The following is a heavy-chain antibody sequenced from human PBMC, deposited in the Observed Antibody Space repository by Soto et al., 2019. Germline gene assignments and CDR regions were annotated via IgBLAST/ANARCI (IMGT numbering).Heavy chain of an antibody. D-gene: IGHD3-9*01. CDR2: ISRSGGSP. Sequence: EVQLLESGGGLVQLGGSLRLSCSASGFPFSNYAMSWVRQAPGKGLEWVSAISRSGGSPYYADSVRGRFTVSRDNSKHTLYLQMNSLRAEDTAVYYCARRLDYDILTGTIDYWGQGTLVTVSS. J-gene: IGHJ4*02. V-gene: IGHV3-23*01. CDR1: GFPFSNYA. CDR3: ARRLDYDILTGTIDY.